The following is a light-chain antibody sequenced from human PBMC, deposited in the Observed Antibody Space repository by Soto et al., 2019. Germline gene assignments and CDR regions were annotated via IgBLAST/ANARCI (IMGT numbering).Light chain of an antibody. Sequence: QSVLTQPASVSGSPGQSITISCTGTSSDVGGYNYVSWYQQHPGKAPKLMIYDVSNRPSGVSNRFSGSKSGNTASLTISGLQAEDEADYYCSSYTSSSTTVFGTGTMVTVL. CDR3: SSYTSSSTTV. J-gene: IGLJ1*01. CDR2: DVS. CDR1: SSDVGGYNY. V-gene: IGLV2-14*01.